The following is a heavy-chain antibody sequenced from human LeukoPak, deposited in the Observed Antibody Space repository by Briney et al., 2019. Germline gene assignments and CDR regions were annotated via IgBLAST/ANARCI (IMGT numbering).Heavy chain of an antibody. V-gene: IGHV3-21*01. CDR2: ISSSSSYI. CDR1: GFTFSSYG. J-gene: IGHJ4*02. CDR3: ARVPMVRGVIITTFPIDY. Sequence: PGGSLRLSCAASGFTFSSYGMNWVRQAPGKGLEWVSSISSSSSYIYYADSVKGRFTISRDNAKNSLYLQMNSLRAEDTAVYYCARVPMVRGVIITTFPIDYWGQGTLVTVSS. D-gene: IGHD3-10*01.